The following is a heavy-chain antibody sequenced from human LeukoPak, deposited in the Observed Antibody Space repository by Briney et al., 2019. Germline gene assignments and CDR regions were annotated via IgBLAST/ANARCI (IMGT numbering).Heavy chain of an antibody. V-gene: IGHV4-30-2*01. D-gene: IGHD1-26*01. CDR3: ARGARADPTEYFQH. CDR1: GGSISSGGYY. CDR2: IYHSGST. Sequence: SETLSLTCTVSGGSISSGGYYWSWIRQPPGKGLEWIGYIYHSGSTYYNPSLKSRVTISVDRSKNQFSLKLSSVAAADTAVYYCARGARADPTEYFQHWGQGTLVTVSS. J-gene: IGHJ1*01.